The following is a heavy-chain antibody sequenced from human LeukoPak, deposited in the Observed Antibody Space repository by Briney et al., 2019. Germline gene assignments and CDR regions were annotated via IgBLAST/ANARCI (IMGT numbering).Heavy chain of an antibody. CDR3: ARLFGVVITRNAFDI. V-gene: IGHV1-24*01. D-gene: IGHD3-3*01. CDR2: FDPEDGET. Sequence: GASVKVSGKVSGYTLTELSMHWVRQAPGKGLEWMGGFDPEDGETIYAQKFQGRATMTEDTSTDTDYMELSSLRSDDTAVYYCARLFGVVITRNAFDIWGQGTMVTVSS. CDR1: GYTLTELS. J-gene: IGHJ3*02.